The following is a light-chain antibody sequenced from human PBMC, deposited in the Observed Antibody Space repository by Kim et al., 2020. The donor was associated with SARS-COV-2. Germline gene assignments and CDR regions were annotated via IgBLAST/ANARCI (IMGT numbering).Light chain of an antibody. Sequence: QSVLTQPASLSGSPGQSIIISCTGTTSDIGAYNYVSWYQQRPGRAPKLLIYDVTKRPSGVSDRFSAAKSANSASLTISGLQADDEADYFCTSYTSLNAIVFGGGTQLTVL. CDR2: DVT. J-gene: IGLJ3*02. CDR3: TSYTSLNAIV. CDR1: TSDIGAYNY. V-gene: IGLV2-14*03.